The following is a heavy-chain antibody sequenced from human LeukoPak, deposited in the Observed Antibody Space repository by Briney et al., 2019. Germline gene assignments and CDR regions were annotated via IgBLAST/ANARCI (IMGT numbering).Heavy chain of an antibody. J-gene: IGHJ3*02. CDR2: INPNSGGT. CDR1: GYTFTGYY. CDR3: ARNIWFGESADAFDI. V-gene: IGHV1-2*02. D-gene: IGHD3-10*01. Sequence: ASVKVPCKASGYTFTGYYMHWVRQAPGQGLEWMGWINPNSGGTNYAQKFQGRVTMTRDTSIRTAYMELSRLTSDDTAVYYCARNIWFGESADAFDIWGQGTMTVSS.